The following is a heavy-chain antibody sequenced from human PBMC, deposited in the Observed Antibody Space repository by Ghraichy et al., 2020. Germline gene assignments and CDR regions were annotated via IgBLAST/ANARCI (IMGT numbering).Heavy chain of an antibody. J-gene: IGHJ6*02. CDR3: AKERESYYYYGVDV. V-gene: IGHV3-23*01. CDR1: GITFSIYT. CDR2: ITGSGVST. Sequence: GESLNISCAVSGITFSIYTMNWVRQAPGKGLEWVSAITGSGVSTYNADSVSGRFIISRDNAKNTLYQQMNSLRAEDTAVYYCAKERESYYYYGVDVWGQGTTVIVSS.